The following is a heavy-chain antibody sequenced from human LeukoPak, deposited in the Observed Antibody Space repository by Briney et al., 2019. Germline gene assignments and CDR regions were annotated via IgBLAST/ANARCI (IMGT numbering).Heavy chain of an antibody. CDR1: LYTFTSYG. J-gene: IGHJ4*02. CDR2: ISAYNGNT. D-gene: IGHD3-22*01. Sequence: ASVKVSCKASLYTFTSYGISWVRQAPGQGLEWMGWISAYNGNTNYAQKLQGRVTMTTDTSTSTAYMELRSLISDDTAVYCCARALYDSSGYLPDYWGQGTLVTVSS. V-gene: IGHV1-18*01. CDR3: ARALYDSSGYLPDY.